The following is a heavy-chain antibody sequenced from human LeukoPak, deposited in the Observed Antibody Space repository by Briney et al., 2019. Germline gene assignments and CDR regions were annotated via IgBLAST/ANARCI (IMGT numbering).Heavy chain of an antibody. Sequence: SETLSLTCTVSGGSISSYYWSWIRQPPGKGLEWIGYIYYSGSTNYNPSLKSRVTISVDTSKNQFSLKLSSVTAADTAVYYCARVTIVAATDFDYWGQGTLVTVSS. J-gene: IGHJ4*02. V-gene: IGHV4-59*01. CDR2: IYYSGST. CDR3: ARVTIVAATDFDY. CDR1: GGSISSYY. D-gene: IGHD1-26*01.